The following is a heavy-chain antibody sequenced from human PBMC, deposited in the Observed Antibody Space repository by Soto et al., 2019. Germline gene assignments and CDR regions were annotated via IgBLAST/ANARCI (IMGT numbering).Heavy chain of an antibody. J-gene: IGHJ3*02. CDR2: VDSDGSDT. D-gene: IGHD3-16*01. CDR1: GFTFKNFW. Sequence: GGSLRLSCAVSGFTFKNFWMHWVRQAPGKGLVWVSRVDSDGSDTIYADSVKGRFTVSRDNAKNTLFLQLNSLRVDDTAVYYCARGGFGHAFYIWGQGTMVTVSS. V-gene: IGHV3-74*01. CDR3: ARGGFGHAFYI.